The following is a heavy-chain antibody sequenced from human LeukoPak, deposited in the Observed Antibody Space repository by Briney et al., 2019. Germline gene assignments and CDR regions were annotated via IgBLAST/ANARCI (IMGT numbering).Heavy chain of an antibody. CDR3: AKGGSVTAPDDAFDI. J-gene: IGHJ3*02. Sequence: GGSLRLSCAASGFTFSTYAMSWVRQAPGKGLEWVSVISGSGGSPYYADSVKGRFTISRDNSKNTLYLQMNSLRAEDMGVYYCAKGGSVTAPDDAFDIWGQRTMVTVSS. CDR1: GFTFSTYA. CDR2: ISGSGGSP. D-gene: IGHD5/OR15-5a*01. V-gene: IGHV3-23*01.